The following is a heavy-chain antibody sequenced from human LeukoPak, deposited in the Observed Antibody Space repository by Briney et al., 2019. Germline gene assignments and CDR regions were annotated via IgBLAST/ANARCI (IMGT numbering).Heavy chain of an antibody. V-gene: IGHV3-33*01. CDR3: ASLYYDILTGYYRDDAFDI. CDR2: IWYDGSNK. J-gene: IGHJ3*02. CDR1: GFTFSSYG. Sequence: GGSLRLSCAASGFTFSSYGMHWVRQAPGKGLEWVAIIWYDGSNKYYADSVKGRFTISRDNSKNMLYLQMNSLRAEDTAVYYCASLYYDILTGYYRDDAFDIWGHGTMVTVSS. D-gene: IGHD3-9*01.